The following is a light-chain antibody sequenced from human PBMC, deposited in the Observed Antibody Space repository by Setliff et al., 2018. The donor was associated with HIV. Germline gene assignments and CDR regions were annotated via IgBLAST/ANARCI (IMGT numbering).Light chain of an antibody. CDR1: SGDVGRYNL. Sequence: PALTQPASVSGSPGQSITISCTGTSGDVGRYNLVSWYQQQPGKPPKLMIYQASKRPSGVSNRFSGSKSGNTASLTISGLQAEDEADYYCCSNTGSNTYVFGTGTKVTVL. J-gene: IGLJ1*01. CDR3: CSNTGSNTYV. CDR2: QAS. V-gene: IGLV2-23*01.